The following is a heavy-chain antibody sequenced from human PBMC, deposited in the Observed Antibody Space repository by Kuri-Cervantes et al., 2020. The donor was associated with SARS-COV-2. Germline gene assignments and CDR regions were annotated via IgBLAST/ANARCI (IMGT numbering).Heavy chain of an antibody. CDR2: IYYSGST. Sequence: FTVSGGSISSSSYYWGWIRQPPGKGLEWIGSIYYSGSTYYNPSLKSRVTISVDTSKNQFSLKLSSVTAADTAVYYCARSFTVRGAYFDYWGQGTLVTVSS. CDR3: ARSFTVRGAYFDY. V-gene: IGHV4-39*07. D-gene: IGHD3-10*01. J-gene: IGHJ4*02. CDR1: GGSISSSSYY.